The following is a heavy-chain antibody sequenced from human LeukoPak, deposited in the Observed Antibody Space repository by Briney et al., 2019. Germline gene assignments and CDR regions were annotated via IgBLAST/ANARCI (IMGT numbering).Heavy chain of an antibody. CDR1: GGSISGTYY. Sequence: SETLSLTCTVSGGSISGTYYWSWIRQPPGKGLEWIGYIYYTGTTDSNPSLKSRVTISLDTSKNQFSLNPSSVTAADTAVYYCARRWVYDKRAFDAWGQGTMVTVSS. CDR2: IYYTGTT. J-gene: IGHJ3*01. V-gene: IGHV4-59*08. CDR3: ARRWVYDKRAFDA. D-gene: IGHD3-16*01.